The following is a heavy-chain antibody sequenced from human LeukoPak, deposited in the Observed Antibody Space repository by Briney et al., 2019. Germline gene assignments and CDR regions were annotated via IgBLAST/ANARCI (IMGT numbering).Heavy chain of an antibody. CDR2: IRYDGSNK. J-gene: IGHJ4*02. Sequence: GGSLRLSCAASGFTFCSYGMHWVRQAPGKGLKWVAFIRYDGSNKYYADSVKGRFTISRDNSKNTLYLQMNSLRAEDTAVYYCAKKDWHDYGDYYRDFWGQGTLVTVSS. D-gene: IGHD4-17*01. V-gene: IGHV3-30*02. CDR3: AKKDWHDYGDYYRDF. CDR1: GFTFCSYG.